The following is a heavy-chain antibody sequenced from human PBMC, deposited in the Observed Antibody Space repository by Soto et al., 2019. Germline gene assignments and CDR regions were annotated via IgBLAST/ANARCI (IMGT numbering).Heavy chain of an antibody. D-gene: IGHD2-8*02. Sequence: GGSLRLSCAASGFTFSSYGMHWVRQAPGKGLEWVAVISYDGSNKYYADSVKGRFTISRDNSKNTLYLQMNSLTAGDTAVYYCAKATATGGGAFDICGQGTMVTVSS. J-gene: IGHJ3*02. V-gene: IGHV3-30*18. CDR1: GFTFSSYG. CDR3: AKATATGGGAFDI. CDR2: ISYDGSNK.